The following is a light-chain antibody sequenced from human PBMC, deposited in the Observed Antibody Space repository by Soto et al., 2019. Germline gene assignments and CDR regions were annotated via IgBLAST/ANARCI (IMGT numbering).Light chain of an antibody. CDR2: AAS. V-gene: IGKV3-20*01. CDR1: QTVGSNS. J-gene: IGKJ4*01. Sequence: PGERATLSCRASQTVGSNSLAWYQQKPGQSPRHLIYAASTRATGIPDRFSGSGSGTDFTLTISRLEPEDFAVYYCQQYGSSPLTFGGGTKVEIK. CDR3: QQYGSSPLT.